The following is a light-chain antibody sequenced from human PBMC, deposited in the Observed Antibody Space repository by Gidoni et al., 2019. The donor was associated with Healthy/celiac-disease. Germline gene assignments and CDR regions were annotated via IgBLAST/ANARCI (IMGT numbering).Light chain of an antibody. CDR2: AAS. V-gene: IGKV1-39*01. J-gene: IGKJ5*01. CDR1: QSISSY. Sequence: DIQMTQSPSSLSASVGDRVTITCRASQSISSYLNWYQQKPGKAPKLLIYAASSLQSGVPSRFSGSGSGTDFTLTISSLQPEDFATYYCQQSDSTPPEAITFGQGTRLEIK. CDR3: QQSDSTPPEAIT.